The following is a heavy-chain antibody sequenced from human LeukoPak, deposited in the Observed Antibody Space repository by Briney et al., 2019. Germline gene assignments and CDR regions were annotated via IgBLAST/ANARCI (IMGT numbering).Heavy chain of an antibody. CDR2: ISSSGSTI. Sequence: GGSLRLSCAASGFSFSNYAMNWVRQAPGKGLEWVSSISSSGSTIYYADSVKGRFTISRDNAKNSLYLQMNSLRAEDTAVYYCARVFGRGYRGYDYLDYWGQGTLVTVSS. CDR1: GFSFSNYA. D-gene: IGHD5-12*01. J-gene: IGHJ4*02. CDR3: ARVFGRGYRGYDYLDY. V-gene: IGHV3-48*03.